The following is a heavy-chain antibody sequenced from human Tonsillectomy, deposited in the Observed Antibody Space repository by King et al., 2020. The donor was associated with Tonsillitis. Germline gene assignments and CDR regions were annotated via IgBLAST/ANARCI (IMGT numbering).Heavy chain of an antibody. D-gene: IGHD2-8*01. CDR2: IVVGSGNT. CDR1: GFTFTSSA. J-gene: IGHJ3*02. Sequence: QLVQSGPEVKKPGTSVKVSCKASGFTFTSSAVQWVRQARGQRLEWIGWIVVGSGNTNYAQKFQERVTTTRDMSTSTAYMELSSLRSEDTAVYYCAAAVYCTNGVCYIRAFDIWGQGTMVTVSS. CDR3: AAAVYCTNGVCYIRAFDI. V-gene: IGHV1-58*01.